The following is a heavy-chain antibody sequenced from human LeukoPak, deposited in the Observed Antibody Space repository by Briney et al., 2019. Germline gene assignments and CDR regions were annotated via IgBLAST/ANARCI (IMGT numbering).Heavy chain of an antibody. D-gene: IGHD3-22*01. CDR3: ARGRRYYDS. J-gene: IGHJ4*02. CDR1: VGSISSGCYY. Sequence: SETLSLTCTVSVGSISSGCYYWSWIRQPPGRGLQWIGEINHSGSTNYNPSLKSRVTISVDTSKNQFSLKLSSVTAADTAVYYCARGRRYYDSWGQGTLVTVSS. V-gene: IGHV4-39*07. CDR2: INHSGST.